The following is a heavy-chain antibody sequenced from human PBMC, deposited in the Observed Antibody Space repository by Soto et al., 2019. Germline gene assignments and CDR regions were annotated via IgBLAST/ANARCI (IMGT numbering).Heavy chain of an antibody. CDR3: ARRGDGDDAFDI. CDR1: GGSISSSSYY. Sequence: QLQLQESGPGLVKPSETLSLTCTVSGGSISSSSYYWGWIRQPPGKGLEWIGSIYYSGSTYYNPSLKSRVTISLDTSKNQFSLKLSSVTAADTAVYYCARRGDGDDAFDIWGQGTMVTVSS. V-gene: IGHV4-39*01. J-gene: IGHJ3*02. CDR2: IYYSGST. D-gene: IGHD3-10*01.